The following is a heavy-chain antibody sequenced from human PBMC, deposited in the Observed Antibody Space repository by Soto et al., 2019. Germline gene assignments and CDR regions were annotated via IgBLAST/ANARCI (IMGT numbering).Heavy chain of an antibody. CDR2: ISASSRYI. J-gene: IGHJ4*02. Sequence: EVQLVDSGGGLVTPGGSLTLSCEVSGLTFSTYTMNWVRQAPGKRLEWVASISASSRYIYYTVSVKGRFTMSRDNAKNTRFLQMPSLRVEDTAVYYCARANVHYDNSGFSYFDYWGQGTLVTVSS. CDR3: ARANVHYDNSGFSYFDY. D-gene: IGHD3-22*01. V-gene: IGHV3-21*06. CDR1: GLTFSTYT.